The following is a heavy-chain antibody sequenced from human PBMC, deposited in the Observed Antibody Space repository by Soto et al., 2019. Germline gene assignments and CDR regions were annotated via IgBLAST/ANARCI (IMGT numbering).Heavy chain of an antibody. CDR1: GYTFTNYD. CDR3: ARDSHGANPDSYFYGLDD. J-gene: IGHJ6*02. CDR2: MNPYGGHT. Sequence: GASVKVSCKASGYTFTNYDINWVRQAAGQGLEWMGWMNPYGGHTGYIRKFQGRLTMSRNTSTGTAYMELSSLRPEDTAIYYCARDSHGANPDSYFYGLDDWGQGTTVAVSS. D-gene: IGHD2-15*01. V-gene: IGHV1-8*01.